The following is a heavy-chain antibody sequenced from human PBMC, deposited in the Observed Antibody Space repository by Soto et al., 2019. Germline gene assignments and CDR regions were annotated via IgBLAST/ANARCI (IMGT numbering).Heavy chain of an antibody. CDR1: GGTFSSYA. Sequence: QVQLVQSGAEVKKPGSSVKVSCKASGGTFSSYAISWVRQAPGQGLEWMGGIIPIFGTANYAQKFQGRVTITADESTSPAYGELSSLRSDDTAVYYCARDVNGWGRSYYYYYGMDVWGQGTTVTVSS. V-gene: IGHV1-69*01. CDR2: IIPIFGTA. J-gene: IGHJ6*02. CDR3: ARDVNGWGRSYYYYYGMDV. D-gene: IGHD3-10*01.